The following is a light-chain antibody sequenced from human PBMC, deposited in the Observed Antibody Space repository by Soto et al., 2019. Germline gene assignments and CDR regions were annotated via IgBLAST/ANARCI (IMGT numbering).Light chain of an antibody. CDR2: DGS. CDR1: QSVSYW. J-gene: IGKJ3*01. Sequence: DIQMTQSPSTLSTSVGARVTITCRATQSVSYWLAWYQQKPGKAPNLLIYDGSTLASGVPPRFSGGGFGTEFTLNISSLQPDDSDIYYCQHYNTYSKAFGPGTRVEIK. V-gene: IGKV1-5*01. CDR3: QHYNTYSKA.